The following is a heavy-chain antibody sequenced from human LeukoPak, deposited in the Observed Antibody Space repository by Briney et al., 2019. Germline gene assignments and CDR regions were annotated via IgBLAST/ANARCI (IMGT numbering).Heavy chain of an antibody. J-gene: IGHJ4*02. D-gene: IGHD3-10*02. CDR2: FDPEDGET. CDR3: VAMYGGSWNPFDY. Sequence: ASVEVSCKVSGYTLTELSMHWVRQAPGKGLEWMGGFDPEDGETIYAQKFQGRVTMTGDTSTDTAYMELSSLRSEDTAVYYCVAMYGGSWNPFDYWGQGTLVTVSS. CDR1: GYTLTELS. V-gene: IGHV1-24*01.